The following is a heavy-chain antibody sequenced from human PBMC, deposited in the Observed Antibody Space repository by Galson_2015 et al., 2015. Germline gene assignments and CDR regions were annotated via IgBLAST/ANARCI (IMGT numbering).Heavy chain of an antibody. D-gene: IGHD4-23*01. Sequence: SLRLSCAASGFTFSGSALHWVRQASGEGLEWVGRIRSKANSYATAYAASVKGRFTISRDDSKNMAYLQMNSLKTEDTAVYYCTRPNDYGGNRYNWFDPWGQGTLVTVSS. CDR1: GFTFSGSA. J-gene: IGHJ5*02. V-gene: IGHV3-73*01. CDR3: TRPNDYGGNRYNWFDP. CDR2: IRSKANSYAT.